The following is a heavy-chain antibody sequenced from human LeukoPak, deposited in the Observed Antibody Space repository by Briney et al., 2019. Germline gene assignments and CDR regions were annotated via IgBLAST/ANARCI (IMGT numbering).Heavy chain of an antibody. V-gene: IGHV3-74*01. CDR3: ATKQWLAPPPDS. CDR2: INTDGTVT. D-gene: IGHD6-19*01. Sequence: GGSLRLACPPPVYPLSKYWMLWVRHAPGRGLESVSRINTDGTVTTYADSVKGRFTVSRDNADNPMFLQMNSVRDEDTAVYYCATKQWLAPPPDSWGQGTPVTVSS. CDR1: VYPLSKYW. J-gene: IGHJ4*02.